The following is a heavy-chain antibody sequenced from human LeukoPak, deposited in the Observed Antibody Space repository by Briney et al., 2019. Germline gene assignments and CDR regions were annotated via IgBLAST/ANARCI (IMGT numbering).Heavy chain of an antibody. CDR1: GGTFSSYA. CDR3: ARERVLQQPPYFYYGMDV. J-gene: IGHJ6*04. Sequence: SVKVSCKASGGTFSSYAISWVRQAPGQGLEWMGGIIPIFGTANYAQKFQGRVTITADKSTSTAYMELSSLRSEDTAVYYCARERVLQQPPYFYYGMDVWGKGTTVTVSS. D-gene: IGHD6-13*01. CDR2: IIPIFGTA. V-gene: IGHV1-69*06.